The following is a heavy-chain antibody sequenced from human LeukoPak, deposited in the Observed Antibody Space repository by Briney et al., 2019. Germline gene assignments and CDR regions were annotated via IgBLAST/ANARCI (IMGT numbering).Heavy chain of an antibody. V-gene: IGHV4-34*01. J-gene: IGHJ3*02. Sequence: SETLSLTCAVYGGSFSGYYWSWLRQPPGKGLEWIGEINHSGSTNYNPSLKSRVTISVDTSKNQFSLKLSSVTAADTAVYYCASIMLLYAFDIWGQGTMVTVSS. CDR3: ASIMLLYAFDI. CDR2: INHSGST. D-gene: IGHD1-26*01. CDR1: GGSFSGYY.